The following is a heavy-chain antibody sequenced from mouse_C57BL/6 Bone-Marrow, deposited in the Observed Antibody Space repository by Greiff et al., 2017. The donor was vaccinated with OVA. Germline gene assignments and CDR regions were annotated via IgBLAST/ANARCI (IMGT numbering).Heavy chain of an antibody. CDR1: GYTFTDYA. J-gene: IGHJ4*01. V-gene: IGHV1-67*01. CDR2: ISTYYGDA. Sequence: QVQLQQSGPELVRPGVSVKISCKGSGYTFTDYAMHWVKQSHAKSLEWIGVISTYYGDASYNQKFKDKATMTVDKSSSTAYMELARLTSEDSAVYYCAREIYYGSSYDYYAMDYWGQGTSVTVSS. CDR3: AREIYYGSSYDYYAMDY. D-gene: IGHD1-1*01.